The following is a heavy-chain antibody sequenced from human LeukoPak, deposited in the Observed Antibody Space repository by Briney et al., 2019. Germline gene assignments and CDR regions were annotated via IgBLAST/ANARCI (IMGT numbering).Heavy chain of an antibody. CDR3: ARGGRQALRAFDI. Sequence: ASVKVSCKASGYSFTTFAMNWVRQAPGQGLEWMGWISAYNGNTNYAQKLQGRVTMTTDTSTSTAYMELRSLRSDDTAVYYCARGGRQALRAFDIWGQGTMVTVSS. D-gene: IGHD1-26*01. V-gene: IGHV1-18*01. CDR2: ISAYNGNT. J-gene: IGHJ3*02. CDR1: GYSFTTFA.